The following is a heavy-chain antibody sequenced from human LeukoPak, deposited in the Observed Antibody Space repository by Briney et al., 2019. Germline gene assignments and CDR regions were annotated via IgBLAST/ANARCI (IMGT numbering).Heavy chain of an antibody. CDR2: IKQDGSEK. CDR1: GFTFSSYW. Sequence: GGSLRLSCAASGFTFSSYWMSWVRQAPGKGLEWVANIKQDGSEKYYADSVKGRFTISRDNAKNSLYLQMNSLRAEDTAVYYCARDHYGDYGLGTRFDYWGQGTLVTVSS. CDR3: ARDHYGDYGLGTRFDY. V-gene: IGHV3-7*01. D-gene: IGHD4-17*01. J-gene: IGHJ4*02.